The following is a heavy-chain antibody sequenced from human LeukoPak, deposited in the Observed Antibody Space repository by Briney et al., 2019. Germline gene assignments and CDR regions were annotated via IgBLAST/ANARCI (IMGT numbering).Heavy chain of an antibody. CDR3: SGGPDITVAGPGGYFSY. CDR1: GFIFSDYH. Sequence: GGSLRLSCAASGFIFSDYHMSWIRQASGKGLEWVAYISSGGDAVYSADSVRGRITISSDNAKNSLCRHMSSLRAEHTAVYDFSGGPDITVAGPGGYFSYRGQGSLVTVSS. CDR2: ISSGGDAV. V-gene: IGHV3-11*01. J-gene: IGHJ4*02. D-gene: IGHD6-19*01.